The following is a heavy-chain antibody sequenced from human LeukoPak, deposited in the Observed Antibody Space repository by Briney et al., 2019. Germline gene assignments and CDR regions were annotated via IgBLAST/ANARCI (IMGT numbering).Heavy chain of an antibody. J-gene: IGHJ4*02. CDR2: INAGNGNT. CDR3: ARDPYGDHPDDY. V-gene: IGHV1-3*01. CDR1: GYTFTSYA. Sequence: ASVKVSCKASGYTFTSYAMHWVRQAPGQRLEWMGWINAGNGNTKYSQEFQGRVTMTTDTSTSTAYMELRSLRSDDTAVYYCARDPYGDHPDDYWGQGTLVTVSS. D-gene: IGHD4-17*01.